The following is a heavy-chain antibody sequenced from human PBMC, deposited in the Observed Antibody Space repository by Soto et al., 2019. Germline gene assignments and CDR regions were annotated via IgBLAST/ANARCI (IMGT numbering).Heavy chain of an antibody. CDR1: GFTFSDYV. D-gene: IGHD6-25*01. J-gene: IGHJ4*02. CDR3: ARGGGGNYYDY. CDR2: FSISGDNT. V-gene: IGHV3-23*01. Sequence: GGSLRLSCAASGFTFSDYVMSWVRQAPGKGLEWVSGFSISGDNTYYADSVKGRFSISRDNSKNTLYLQMNSLRDEDTAVYYCARGGGGNYYDYWGQGTLVTVSS.